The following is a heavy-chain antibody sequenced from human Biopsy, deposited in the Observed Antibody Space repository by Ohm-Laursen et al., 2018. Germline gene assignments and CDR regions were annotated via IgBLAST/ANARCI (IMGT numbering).Heavy chain of an antibody. CDR3: AKDHCSGGTCYSDGPVFDF. Sequence: SPRLSCSASGFTFSSYVMSWVRQAPGQGLEWVSTISGSGSTTYYADSVKGRFTISRDNSKNTLYLQMNSLRAEDTAVYYCAKDHCSGGTCYSDGPVFDFWGQGTLVTVSS. J-gene: IGHJ4*02. V-gene: IGHV3-23*01. D-gene: IGHD2-15*01. CDR2: ISGSGSTT. CDR1: GFTFSSYV.